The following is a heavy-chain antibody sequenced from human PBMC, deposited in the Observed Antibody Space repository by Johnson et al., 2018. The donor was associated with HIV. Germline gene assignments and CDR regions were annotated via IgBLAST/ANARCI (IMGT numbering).Heavy chain of an antibody. CDR2: IRYDGSNK. J-gene: IGHJ3*02. CDR1: GFTFSSYA. D-gene: IGHD3-22*01. V-gene: IGHV3-30-3*01. CDR3: ARDSETSITMIVVVITGAFDI. Sequence: QMQLVESGGGLVQPGGSLRLSCAASGFTFSSYAVHWVRQAPGKGLEWVAFIRYDGSNKYYADSVKGRFTISRDNSKNTLYLQMNSLRAEDTAVYYCARDSETSITMIVVVITGAFDIWGQGTMVTVSS.